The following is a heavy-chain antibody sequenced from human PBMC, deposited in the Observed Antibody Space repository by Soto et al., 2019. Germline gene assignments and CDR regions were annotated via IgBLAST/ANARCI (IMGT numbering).Heavy chain of an antibody. D-gene: IGHD2-15*01. CDR2: IDYTGGYS. CDR1: GFTFSSYA. Sequence: GGSLRLSCAASGFTFSSYAMNWVRQAPGKGLEWVSTIDYTGGYSYYADSVKGRFTISRDNAQNTLYLQMNSLRAEDTAVYYCAREPVVAQDIVVVVAGYFDYWGQGTLVTVSS. CDR3: AREPVVAQDIVVVVAGYFDY. V-gene: IGHV3-23*01. J-gene: IGHJ4*02.